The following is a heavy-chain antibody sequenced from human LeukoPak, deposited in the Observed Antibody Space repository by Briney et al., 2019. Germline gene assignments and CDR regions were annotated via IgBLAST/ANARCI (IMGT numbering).Heavy chain of an antibody. J-gene: IGHJ2*01. CDR1: GGTFSPHY. CDR2: ISHNGNT. CDR3: AGGSGPPLRFTYGYHSPGKFDL. V-gene: IGHV4-34*01. D-gene: IGHD5-18*01. Sequence: SETLSLTCAVYGGTFSPHYWSWIRQPPGKGLEWIGEISHNGNTNYNPSLKSRLTISVDTSNNQFSLKLSSVTAADTAVYYCAGGSGPPLRFTYGYHSPGKFDLWGRSTLVTVSS.